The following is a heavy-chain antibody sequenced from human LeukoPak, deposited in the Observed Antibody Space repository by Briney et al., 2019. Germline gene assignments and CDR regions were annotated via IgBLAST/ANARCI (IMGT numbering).Heavy chain of an antibody. J-gene: IGHJ4*02. Sequence: GGSLRLSCAASGFTFSSYSMNWVRQAPGKGLEWVSSISSSSSYIYYADSVKGRFTISRDNSKNTLYLQMNSLRAEDTAVYYCAKGAATRAGWSDYWGQGTLVTVSS. V-gene: IGHV3-21*04. D-gene: IGHD2-15*01. CDR1: GFTFSSYS. CDR3: AKGAATRAGWSDY. CDR2: ISSSSSYI.